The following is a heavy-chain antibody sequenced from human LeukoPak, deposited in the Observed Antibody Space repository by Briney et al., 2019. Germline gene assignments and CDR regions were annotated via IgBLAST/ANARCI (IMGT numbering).Heavy chain of an antibody. J-gene: IGHJ5*02. CDR1: GFTFSSFA. D-gene: IGHD3-10*01. CDR2: ISYDGNKK. V-gene: IGHV3-30*03. Sequence: GGSLRLSCEASGFTFSSFAMHWVRQAPGKGLEWVAVISYDGNKKFYADSVKGRFTISRDNSKSTVSLQMNSLRPEDTAVYYCAGYHGSGSYSAWFDPWGQGTLVTVSS. CDR3: AGYHGSGSYSAWFDP.